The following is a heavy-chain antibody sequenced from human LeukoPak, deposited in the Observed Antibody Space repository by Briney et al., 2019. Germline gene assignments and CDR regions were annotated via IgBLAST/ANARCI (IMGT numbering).Heavy chain of an antibody. D-gene: IGHD3-22*01. J-gene: IGHJ3*02. CDR2: ISAYNGNT. V-gene: IGHV1-18*01. CDR3: AREIDRYYDSSGYYYAPHAFDI. Sequence: ASVKVSCKASGGTFSSYAISWVRQAPGQGLEWMGWISAYNGNTNYAQKLQGRVTMTTDTSTSTAYMELRSLRSDDTAVYYCAREIDRYYDSSGYYYAPHAFDIWGQGTMVTVSS. CDR1: GGTFSSYA.